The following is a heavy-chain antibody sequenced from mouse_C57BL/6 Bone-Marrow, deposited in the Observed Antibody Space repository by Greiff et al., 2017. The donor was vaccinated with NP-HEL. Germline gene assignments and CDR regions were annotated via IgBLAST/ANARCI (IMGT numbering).Heavy chain of an antibody. CDR2: IDPSDSYT. CDR3: AREGPTIVTPYYFDY. Sequence: VQLQQPGAELMKPGASVKLSCKASGYTFTSYWMQWVKQRPGQGLEWIGEIDPSDSYTNYNQKFKGKATLTVDTSSSTAYMQLSSLTSEDSAVYYCAREGPTIVTPYYFDYWGQGTTLTVSS. D-gene: IGHD2-5*01. V-gene: IGHV1-50*01. J-gene: IGHJ2*01. CDR1: GYTFTSYW.